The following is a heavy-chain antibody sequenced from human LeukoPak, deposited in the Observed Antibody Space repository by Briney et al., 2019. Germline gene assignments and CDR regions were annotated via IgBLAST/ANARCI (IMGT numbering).Heavy chain of an antibody. CDR3: AKDLGQQWLENYFDY. D-gene: IGHD6-19*01. CDR2: ISGSGGST. Sequence: PGGSLRLSCAASGFTFSSYGMSWVRQAPGKGLEWVSAISGSGGSTYYADSVKGRFTISRDNSKNTLYLQMNSLRAEDTAVYYCAKDLGQQWLENYFDYWGQGTLVTVSS. CDR1: GFTFSSYG. V-gene: IGHV3-23*01. J-gene: IGHJ4*02.